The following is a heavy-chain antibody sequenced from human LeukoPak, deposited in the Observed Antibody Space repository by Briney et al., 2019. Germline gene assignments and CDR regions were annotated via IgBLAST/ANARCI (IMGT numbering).Heavy chain of an antibody. CDR2: INHSGST. D-gene: IGHD3-16*02. Sequence: SETLSLTCAVYGGSSSGYYWSWIRQPPGKGLEWIGEINHSGSTNYNPSLKSRVTISVDTSKNQFSLKLSSVTAADTAVYYCARTPYYDYVWGSYRYTGGYYFDYRGQGTLVTVSS. CDR1: GGSSSGYY. CDR3: ARTPYYDYVWGSYRYTGGYYFDY. V-gene: IGHV4-34*01. J-gene: IGHJ4*02.